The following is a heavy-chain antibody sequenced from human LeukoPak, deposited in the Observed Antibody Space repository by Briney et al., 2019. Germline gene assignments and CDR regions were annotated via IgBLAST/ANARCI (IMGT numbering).Heavy chain of an antibody. Sequence: PSETLSLTCNVSGGYISTYYWNWIRQPPGKGLEWIGYVYYSGATSYNPSLESRVTITVDTSKSQFSLNLSSVTAADTAVYYCARRDYYNSGSYLWGQGTQVTVSS. CDR1: GGYISTYY. CDR3: ARRDYYNSGSYL. V-gene: IGHV4-59*01. D-gene: IGHD3-10*01. J-gene: IGHJ4*02. CDR2: VYYSGAT.